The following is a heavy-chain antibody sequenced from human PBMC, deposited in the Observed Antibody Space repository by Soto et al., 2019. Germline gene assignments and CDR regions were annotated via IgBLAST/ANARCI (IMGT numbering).Heavy chain of an antibody. V-gene: IGHV2-5*02. J-gene: IGHJ4*02. Sequence: QITLKESGPALVKPTQTLTLTCTFSGFSLTTRGVGVGWIRQPPGKALEWLALIYWDDDKGYSPSLKNSLTITKDTSKNPVDLTMTNLEPVDTATYYCAHRPYGYTYYFDYWGQGTLVTVSS. CDR1: GFSLTTRGVG. D-gene: IGHD5-18*01. CDR2: IYWDDDK. CDR3: AHRPYGYTYYFDY.